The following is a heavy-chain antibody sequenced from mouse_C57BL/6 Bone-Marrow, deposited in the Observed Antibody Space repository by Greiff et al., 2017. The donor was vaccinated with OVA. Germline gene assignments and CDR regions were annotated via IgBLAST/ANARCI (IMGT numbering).Heavy chain of an antibody. CDR2: ISDGGSYT. CDR1: GFTFSSYA. J-gene: IGHJ3*01. D-gene: IGHD1-1*01. Sequence: EVMLVESGGGLVKPGGSLKLSCAASGFTFSSYAMSWVRQTPEKRLAWVATISDGGSYTYYPDNVKGRFTISRDNTKNNLYLQMSHLKSEDTAMYYCARVYYGSSHYWGQGTLVTVSA. V-gene: IGHV5-4*03. CDR3: ARVYYGSSHY.